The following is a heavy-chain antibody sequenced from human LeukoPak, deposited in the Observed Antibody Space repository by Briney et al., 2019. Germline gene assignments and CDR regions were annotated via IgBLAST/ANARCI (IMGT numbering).Heavy chain of an antibody. V-gene: IGHV3-21*01. CDR2: ISSSSSYI. CDR3: VRDRGISFYFDY. Sequence: GGSLRLSCAASGFTFSSYSMNWVRQAPGKGLEWISSISSSSSYIYYADSVKGRFTVSRDNAKNSLDLQMNSLRADDTAVYYCVRDRGISFYFDYWGQGTLVTVSP. CDR1: GFTFSSYS. D-gene: IGHD3-16*02. J-gene: IGHJ4*02.